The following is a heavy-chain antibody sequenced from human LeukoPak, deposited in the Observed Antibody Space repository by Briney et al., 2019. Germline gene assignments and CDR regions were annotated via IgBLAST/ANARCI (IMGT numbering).Heavy chain of an antibody. D-gene: IGHD3-22*01. J-gene: IGHJ5*02. Sequence: ASVKVSCKASGYTFTSYYMHWVRQAPGQGLEWMGIINPSGGSTSYAQKFQGRVTITRDTSTSTVYMELSSLRSEDTAVYYCARGGSYYYDSSGYSAPVAPGWFDPWGQGTLVTVSS. CDR2: INPSGGST. V-gene: IGHV1-46*01. CDR1: GYTFTSYY. CDR3: ARGGSYYYDSSGYSAPVAPGWFDP.